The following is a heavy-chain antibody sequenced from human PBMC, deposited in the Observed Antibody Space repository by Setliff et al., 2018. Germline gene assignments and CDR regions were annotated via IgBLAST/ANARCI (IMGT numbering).Heavy chain of an antibody. CDR2: ITHSGST. V-gene: IGHV4-59*01. CDR1: GDSMTGNH. CDR3: ARLKYYNSGTYWGNWDYYSNMDV. J-gene: IGHJ6*03. Sequence: SETLSLTCTVSGDSMTGNHWSWIRQSPGKGLERIGYITHSGSTKYNPSLKSRVAITIVASKKQFSLELSSVTAADTAVYYCARLKYYNSGTYWGNWDYYSNMDVWGKGTTVTVSS. D-gene: IGHD3-22*01.